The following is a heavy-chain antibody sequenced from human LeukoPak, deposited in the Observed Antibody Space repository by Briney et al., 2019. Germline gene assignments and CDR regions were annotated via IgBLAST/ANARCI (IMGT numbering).Heavy chain of an antibody. Sequence: SETLSLTCSVSGYSITSGYYWGWIRQPPGKGLEWIGSIYHSGSTFYNPSLQSRVTMSVDTSKNQFSLRLTSVTAADTAIYYCATDERLLSFLKWGQGTLVTVSS. CDR3: ATDERLLSFLK. V-gene: IGHV4-38-2*02. CDR2: IYHSGST. J-gene: IGHJ4*02. CDR1: GYSITSGYY. D-gene: IGHD3-3*01.